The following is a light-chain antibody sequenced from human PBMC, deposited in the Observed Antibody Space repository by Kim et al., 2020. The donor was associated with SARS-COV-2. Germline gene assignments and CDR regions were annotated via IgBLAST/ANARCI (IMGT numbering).Light chain of an antibody. CDR2: AAS. V-gene: IGKV1-39*01. CDR3: QQSYSAPFT. J-gene: IGKJ4*01. Sequence: SASVGDRVTITCRASQSISNYLNWYQQKPGKAPSLLVFAASRLQRGVPSRFSGSGSGTDFTLTISSLQPEDFATYYCQQSYSAPFTFGGGTKLEIK. CDR1: QSISNY.